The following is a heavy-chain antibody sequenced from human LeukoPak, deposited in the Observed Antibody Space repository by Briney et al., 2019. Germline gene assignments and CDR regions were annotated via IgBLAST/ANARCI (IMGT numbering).Heavy chain of an antibody. CDR3: ARVLDSSGYFYYFDY. J-gene: IGHJ4*02. Sequence: SETLSLTCTVSGGSISSSSYYWGWIRQPPGKGLEWIGSIYYSGNTYYNPSLKSRVTISVDTSKSQFSLRLNSVTAEDTAVYYCARVLDSSGYFYYFDYWGQGTLVTVSS. CDR2: IYYSGNT. V-gene: IGHV4-39*07. CDR1: GGSISSSSYY. D-gene: IGHD3-22*01.